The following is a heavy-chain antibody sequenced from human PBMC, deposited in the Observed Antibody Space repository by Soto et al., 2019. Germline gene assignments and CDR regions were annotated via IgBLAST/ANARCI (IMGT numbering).Heavy chain of an antibody. CDR2: ISYDGSNK. CDR1: GFTFSSYG. V-gene: IGHV3-30*18. J-gene: IGHJ6*03. Sequence: QVQLVESGGGVVQPGRSLRLSCAASGFTFSSYGMHWVRQAPGKGLEWVAVISYDGSNKYYADSVKGLFTISRDNSKNTRYLQMNSLRAEDTAVYYCAKEHYDIKGDSDYYMDVWGKGTTVTVSS. D-gene: IGHD3-9*01. CDR3: AKEHYDIKGDSDYYMDV.